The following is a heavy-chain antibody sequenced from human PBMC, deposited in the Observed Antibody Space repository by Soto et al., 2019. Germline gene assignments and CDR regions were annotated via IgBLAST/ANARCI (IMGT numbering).Heavy chain of an antibody. D-gene: IGHD6-6*01. Sequence: QVQLVQSGAEVKKPGASVKVYCKASGYTFTSYDINWVRQATGQGLEWMGWINPNSGNTAYAQKFQGRVNMTRNTSTGTASMELSCLRSDDTAVYYCARRRVAVAARTYYYYVMDVWGKGTTVTGSS. CDR3: ARRRVAVAARTYYYYVMDV. V-gene: IGHV1-8*01. CDR1: GYTFTSYD. J-gene: IGHJ6*04. CDR2: INPNSGNT.